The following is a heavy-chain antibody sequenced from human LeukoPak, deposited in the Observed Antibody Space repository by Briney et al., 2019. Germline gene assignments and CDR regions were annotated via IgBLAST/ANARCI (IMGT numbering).Heavy chain of an antibody. J-gene: IGHJ4*02. D-gene: IGHD6-19*01. V-gene: IGHV4-39*01. Sequence: PSETLSLTCTVSGGAISRSSYYWGWIRQPPGKGLEGIGSMYPRGSTYYNPSLKSRVTLSVDPSKTQFSLKLNSVTAADTAVYYCARHGGYLSWLDFFDYWGQGTLVTVSS. CDR3: ARHGGYLSWLDFFDY. CDR1: GGAISRSSYY. CDR2: MYPRGST.